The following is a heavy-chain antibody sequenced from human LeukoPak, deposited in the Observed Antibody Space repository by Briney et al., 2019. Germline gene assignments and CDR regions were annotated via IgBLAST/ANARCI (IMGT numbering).Heavy chain of an antibody. V-gene: IGHV1-69*06. CDR1: GGTFSSYA. CDR3: ARGRWELLPHAFDI. D-gene: IGHD1-26*01. CDR2: IIPIFGKA. Sequence: SVKVSCKASGGTFSSYAISWVRQAPGQGLEWMGGIIPIFGKANYAQKFQGRVTITADKSTSTAYMELSSLRSEDTAVYYCARGRWELLPHAFDIWGQGTMVTVSS. J-gene: IGHJ3*02.